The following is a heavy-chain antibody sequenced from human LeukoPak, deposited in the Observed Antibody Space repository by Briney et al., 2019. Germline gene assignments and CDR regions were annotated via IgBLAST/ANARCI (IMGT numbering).Heavy chain of an antibody. CDR2: INHSGST. CDR1: GGSFSGYY. Sequence: SETLSLTCAVYGGSFSGYYWSWIRQPPGKGLEWIGEINHSGSTNYNPSLKSRVTISVDTSKNQFSLKLSSVTAADTAVYYCARRRSSRGFDYWGQGTLVTVSS. J-gene: IGHJ4*02. D-gene: IGHD1-26*01. CDR3: ARRRSSRGFDY. V-gene: IGHV4-34*01.